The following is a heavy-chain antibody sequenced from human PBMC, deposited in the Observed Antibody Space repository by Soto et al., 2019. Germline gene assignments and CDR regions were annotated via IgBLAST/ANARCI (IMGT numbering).Heavy chain of an antibody. V-gene: IGHV1-69*12. D-gene: IGHD5-18*01. CDR3: ARTTYGYIGYYYYGMDV. J-gene: IGHJ6*02. Sequence: QVQLVQSGAEVKKPGSSVKVSCKASGGTFSSYAISWVRQAPGQGLEWMGGIIPIFGTANYAQKFQGRVTITADDSTSTAYMELSSLGSDDTAVYYCARTTYGYIGYYYYGMDVWGQGTTVTVSS. CDR1: GGTFSSYA. CDR2: IIPIFGTA.